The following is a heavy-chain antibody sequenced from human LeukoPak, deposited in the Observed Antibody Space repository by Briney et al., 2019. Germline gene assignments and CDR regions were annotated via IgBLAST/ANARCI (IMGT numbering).Heavy chain of an antibody. Sequence: SQTPSLTCAISGDSVSSNSAAWNWIRQSPSRGLEWLGRTYYRSKWYNDYAVSVKSRITINPDTSKNQFSLQLNSVTPEDTAVYYCAGGPGATDPFDYWGQGTLVTVSS. V-gene: IGHV6-1*01. D-gene: IGHD4-17*01. CDR3: AGGPGATDPFDY. CDR2: TYYRSKWYN. J-gene: IGHJ4*02. CDR1: GDSVSSNSAA.